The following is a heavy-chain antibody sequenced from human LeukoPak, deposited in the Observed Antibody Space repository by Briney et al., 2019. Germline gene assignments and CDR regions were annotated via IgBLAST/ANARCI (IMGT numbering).Heavy chain of an antibody. CDR2: IRYDGSNK. D-gene: IGHD2-8*01. J-gene: IGHJ4*02. CDR1: GFTFSSYG. Sequence: GGSLRLSCAASGFTFSSYGMYWVRQAPGKGLEWVAFIRYDGSNKYYADSVKGRFTISRDNSKNTLYLQMNSLRAEDTAVYYCAKDPVRDIVLMVYALWGQGTLVTVSS. V-gene: IGHV3-30*02. CDR3: AKDPVRDIVLMVYAL.